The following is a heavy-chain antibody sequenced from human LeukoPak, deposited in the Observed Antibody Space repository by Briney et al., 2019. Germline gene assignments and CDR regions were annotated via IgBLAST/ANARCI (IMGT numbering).Heavy chain of an antibody. D-gene: IGHD3-10*02. Sequence: PGGSLRLSCAASGFTFSSYSMNWVRQAPGKGLEWVSYISSSSSTIYYADSVKGRFTISRDNAKNSLYLQMNSLRAEDTAVYYCANLFGESDYWGQGTLVTVSS. CDR1: GFTFSSYS. J-gene: IGHJ4*02. CDR3: ANLFGESDY. CDR2: ISSSSSTI. V-gene: IGHV3-48*01.